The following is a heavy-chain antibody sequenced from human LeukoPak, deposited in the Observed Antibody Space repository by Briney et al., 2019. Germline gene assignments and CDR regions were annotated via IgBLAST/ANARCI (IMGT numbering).Heavy chain of an antibody. CDR2: INHSGST. Sequence: SETLSLTCAVYGGSFSGYYWSWIRQPPGKGLEWIGEINHSGSTNYNPSLKSRVTISVGTSKNQFSLKLSSVTAADTAVYYCARGNSGSYYGYWGQGTLVTVSS. J-gene: IGHJ4*02. CDR1: GGSFSGYY. CDR3: ARGNSGSYYGY. V-gene: IGHV4-34*01. D-gene: IGHD1-26*01.